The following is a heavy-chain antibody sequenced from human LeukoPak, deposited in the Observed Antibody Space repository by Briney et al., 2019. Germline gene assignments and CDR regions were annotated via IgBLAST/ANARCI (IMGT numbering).Heavy chain of an antibody. CDR2: IYYSGST. J-gene: IGHJ5*02. Sequence: SETLSLTCTVSGGSISSYYWNWIRQPPGKGLEWIGYIYYSGSTNYNPSLKGRVTMSVDTSKNQFSLKLSSVTAADTAVYYCARDRQFDPWGQGTLVTVSS. CDR1: GGSISSYY. V-gene: IGHV4-59*12. CDR3: ARDRQFDP.